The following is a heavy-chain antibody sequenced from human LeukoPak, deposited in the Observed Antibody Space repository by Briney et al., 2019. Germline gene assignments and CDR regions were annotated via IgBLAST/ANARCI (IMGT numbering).Heavy chain of an antibody. CDR2: ISYDGSNK. CDR1: GFTFSSYA. D-gene: IGHD2-2*01. J-gene: IGHJ6*02. V-gene: IGHV3-30-3*01. CDR3: ARDFAVVPAADGAIYYYYGMDV. Sequence: GRSLRLSCAASGFTFSSYAMHWVRQAPGKGLEWVAVISYDGSNKYYADSVKGRFTISRDNSKNTLYLQMNGLRAEDTAVYYCARDFAVVPAADGAIYYYYGMDVWGQGTTVTVSS.